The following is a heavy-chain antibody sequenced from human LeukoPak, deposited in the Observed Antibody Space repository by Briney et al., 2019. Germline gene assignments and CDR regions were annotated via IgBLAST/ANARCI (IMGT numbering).Heavy chain of an antibody. J-gene: IGHJ4*02. V-gene: IGHV6-1*01. CDR1: GDSVSSDSAA. CDR3: VRAPVGGSTIFDS. CDR2: TYFRSKWYY. D-gene: IGHD1-26*01. Sequence: SQTLSLTCAISGDSVSSDSAAWNWIRQSPSRGLEWLARTYFRSKWYYDYALAVKGRITINPDTSKNQFSLQLNSVTPEDTAVYFCVRAPVGGSTIFDSWGQGTLVTVSS.